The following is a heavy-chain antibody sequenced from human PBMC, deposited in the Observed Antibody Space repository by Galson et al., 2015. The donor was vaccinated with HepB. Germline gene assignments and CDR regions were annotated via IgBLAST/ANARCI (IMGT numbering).Heavy chain of an antibody. CDR2: IIPIFGTA. D-gene: IGHD2-2*01. CDR3: ARGGDIVVVPGTLGY. V-gene: IGHV1-69*13. Sequence: SVKVSCKASGGTFSSYAISWVRQAPGQGLEWMGGIIPIFGTANYAQKFQGRVTITADESTSTAYMELSSLRSEDTAVYYCARGGDIVVVPGTLGYWGQGTLVTVSS. J-gene: IGHJ4*02. CDR1: GGTFSSYA.